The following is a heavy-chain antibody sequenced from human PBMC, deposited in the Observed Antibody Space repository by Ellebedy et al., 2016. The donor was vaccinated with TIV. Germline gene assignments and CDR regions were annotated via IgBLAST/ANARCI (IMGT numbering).Heavy chain of an antibody. D-gene: IGHD5-12*01. CDR1: GFTFSDAR. Sequence: GESLKISCAASGFTFSDARMSWVRQAPGKGLEWVGRIIGKIDGATADYAAPVRDRFTISRDDSQNTLYLHMNNLRIGDTAVYYCRWLRLVSGKYLDYWGQGTLVTVSS. V-gene: IGHV3-15*01. CDR3: RWLRLVSGKYLDY. J-gene: IGHJ4*02. CDR2: IIGKIDGATA.